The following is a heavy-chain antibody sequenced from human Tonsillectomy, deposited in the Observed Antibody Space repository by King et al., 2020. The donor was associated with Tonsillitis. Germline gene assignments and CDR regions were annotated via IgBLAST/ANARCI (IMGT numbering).Heavy chain of an antibody. CDR3: ARSIAQQLVGY. V-gene: IGHV4-61*01. Sequence: VQLQESGPGLVKPSETLSLSCTVSGGSVSSGSYYWSWIRQPPGKGLEWIGYIYYSGSTNYNPSLKSRVTISVDTSQNQFSLKLSSVTAADTAVYYCARSIAQQLVGYWGQGTLVTVSS. D-gene: IGHD6-13*01. CDR1: GGSVSSGSYY. CDR2: IYYSGST. J-gene: IGHJ4*02.